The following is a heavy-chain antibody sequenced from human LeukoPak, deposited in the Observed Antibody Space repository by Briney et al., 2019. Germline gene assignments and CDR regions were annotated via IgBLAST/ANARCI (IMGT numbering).Heavy chain of an antibody. D-gene: IGHD3-22*01. V-gene: IGHV4-39*07. J-gene: IGHJ5*02. CDR1: GGSISSSSYY. CDR3: ARGGSSGYYDWWFDP. Sequence: SETLSLTCTVSGGSISSSSYYWGWIRQPPGKGLEWIGSIYYSGSTYYNPSLKSRVTISVDTSKNQFSLKLSSVTAADTAVYYCARGGSSGYYDWWFDPWGQGTLVTVSS. CDR2: IYYSGST.